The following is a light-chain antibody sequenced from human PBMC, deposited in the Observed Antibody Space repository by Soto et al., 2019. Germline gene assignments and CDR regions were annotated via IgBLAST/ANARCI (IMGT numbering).Light chain of an antibody. CDR3: QQSYSTPWT. J-gene: IGKJ1*01. CDR2: TAS. Sequence: DIQMTQSPSSLSASVGDRVTLACRASQSISSFLNWYQQKPGKAPKLLIYTASTLQSGVPSRFRGSGSGTDFTLTISSLQPEDFATYYCQQSYSTPWTFGQGTKV. CDR1: QSISSF. V-gene: IGKV1-39*01.